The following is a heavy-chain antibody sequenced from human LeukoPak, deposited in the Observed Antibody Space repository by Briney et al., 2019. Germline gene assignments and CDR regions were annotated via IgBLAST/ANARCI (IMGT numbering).Heavy chain of an antibody. D-gene: IGHD3-10*01. CDR1: GYTLTELS. CDR3: ATLQGYGSGSYLYYYYGMDV. CDR2: FDPEDGET. V-gene: IGHV1-24*01. J-gene: IGHJ6*02. Sequence: ASVEVSCKVSGYTLTELSMHWVRQAPGKGLEWMGGFDPEDGETIYAQKFQGRVTMTEDTSTDTAYMELSSLRSEDTAVYYCATLQGYGSGSYLYYYYGMDVWGQGTTVTVSS.